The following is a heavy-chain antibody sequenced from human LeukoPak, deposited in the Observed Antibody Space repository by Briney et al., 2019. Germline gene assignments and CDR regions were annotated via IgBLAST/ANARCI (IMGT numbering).Heavy chain of an antibody. J-gene: IGHJ6*02. CDR2: ICYSGST. D-gene: IGHD1-14*01. Sequence: PSETLSLTCTVSGGSISSYYWSWIRQPPGKGLEWIGYICYSGSTNYNPSLKSRVTISVDTSKNQFSLKLSSVTAADTAVYYCARALRKFSMDVWGQGTTVTVSS. V-gene: IGHV4-59*01. CDR3: ARALRKFSMDV. CDR1: GGSISSYY.